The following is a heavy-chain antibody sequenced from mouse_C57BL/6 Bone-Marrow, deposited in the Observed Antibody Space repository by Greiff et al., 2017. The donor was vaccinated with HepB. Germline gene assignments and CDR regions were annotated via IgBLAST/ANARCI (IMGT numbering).Heavy chain of an antibody. CDR3: ARELQCARGY. V-gene: IGHV1-69*01. D-gene: IGHD2-1*01. CDR1: GYTFTSYW. Sequence: QVQLQQPGAELVMPGASVKLSCKASGYTFTSYWMHWVKQRPGQGLEWIGEIDPSDSYTNYNQKFKGKSTLTVDKSSSTAYMQLSSLTSEDSAVYVCARELQCARGYWGQGTSVTVSS. J-gene: IGHJ4*01. CDR2: IDPSDSYT.